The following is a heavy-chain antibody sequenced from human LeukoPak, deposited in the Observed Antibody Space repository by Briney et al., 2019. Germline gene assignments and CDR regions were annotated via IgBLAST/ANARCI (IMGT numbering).Heavy chain of an antibody. CDR1: GGTFSSYA. CDR2: IIPIFGTA. Sequence: SVKVSCKASGGTFSSYAISWVRQAPGQGLEWMGGIIPIFGTANYAQKFQGRVTITTDESTSTAFMELSSLGSEDTAVYYCALDPGIAAAGTDYWGQGTLVTVSS. CDR3: ALDPGIAAAGTDY. D-gene: IGHD6-13*01. V-gene: IGHV1-69*05. J-gene: IGHJ4*02.